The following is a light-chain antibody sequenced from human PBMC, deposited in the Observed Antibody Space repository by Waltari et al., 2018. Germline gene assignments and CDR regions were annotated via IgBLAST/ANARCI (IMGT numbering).Light chain of an antibody. J-gene: IGLJ3*02. CDR3: SSYTSSSTWV. CDR2: DFS. CDR1: SSDVGGYNY. V-gene: IGLV2-14*01. Sequence: QSALTQPASVSGSPGQSITISCTGTSSDVGGYNYVSWYQQHPGQAPKLMIYDFSKRPSGVSNRCSGSKSGNTASLTISGLQAEDEADYYCSSYTSSSTWVFGGGTKLTVL.